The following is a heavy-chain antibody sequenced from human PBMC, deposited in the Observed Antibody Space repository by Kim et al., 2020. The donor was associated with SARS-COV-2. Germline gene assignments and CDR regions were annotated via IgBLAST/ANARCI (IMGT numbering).Heavy chain of an antibody. CDR3: ARGSGNFDY. J-gene: IGHJ4*02. Sequence: GSTSYAQKFQGRVTMTRDTSTSTVYMELSSLRSEDTAVYYCARGSGNFDYWGQGTLVTVSS. V-gene: IGHV1-46*01. CDR2: GST. D-gene: IGHD2-15*01.